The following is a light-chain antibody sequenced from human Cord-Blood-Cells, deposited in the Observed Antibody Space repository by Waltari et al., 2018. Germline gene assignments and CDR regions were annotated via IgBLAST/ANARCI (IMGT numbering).Light chain of an antibody. Sequence: DIVMTQSPDSLAVSLGERATINCKSSQSVLYSSNNKNYLAWYQQKPGQPPKLLIYWASTRESGVPDRFSGSGSGTDFTLTISGLQAEDVAVDYCQQYYSTPYTFGQGTKLEIK. J-gene: IGKJ2*01. CDR2: WAS. CDR1: QSVLYSSNNKNY. CDR3: QQYYSTPYT. V-gene: IGKV4-1*01.